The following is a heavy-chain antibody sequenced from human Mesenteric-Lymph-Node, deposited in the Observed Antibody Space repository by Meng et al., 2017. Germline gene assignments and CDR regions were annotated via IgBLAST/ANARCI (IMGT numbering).Heavy chain of an antibody. CDR2: INHSGST. CDR3: GRDQGRELINH. Sequence: QVNLQPWVAGPFPTSETLSLPCAVDCGSFSGYYWTCFRQPPGKGLEWIGEINHSGSTNYNPSLKSRVDISVDKSKNQFYLSLFSVTAADTAVYYCGRDQGRELINHWGQGTLVTVSS. J-gene: IGHJ4*02. D-gene: IGHD1-7*01. CDR1: CGSFSGYY. V-gene: IGHV4-34*01.